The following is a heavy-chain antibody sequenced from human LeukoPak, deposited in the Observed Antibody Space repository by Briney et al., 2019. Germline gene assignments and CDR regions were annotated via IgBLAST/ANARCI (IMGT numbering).Heavy chain of an antibody. CDR2: ISGSGGST. J-gene: IGHJ6*02. CDR3: AKDVPSNGWSRALSYGMDV. D-gene: IGHD6-19*01. V-gene: IGHV3-23*01. CDR1: GLSFSFYA. Sequence: GGSLRLSCAASGLSFSFYAMSWVRQAPGKGLEWVSAISGSGGSTYYADSVKGRFTISRDNSKNTLYLQMNSLRAEDTAVYYCAKDVPSNGWSRALSYGMDVRGQGTTVTVSS.